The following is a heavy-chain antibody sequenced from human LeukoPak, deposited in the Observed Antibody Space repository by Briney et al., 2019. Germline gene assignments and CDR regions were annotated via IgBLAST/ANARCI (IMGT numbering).Heavy chain of an antibody. D-gene: IGHD6-6*01. CDR1: GGSISSYY. V-gene: IGHV4-59*12. J-gene: IGHJ3*02. Sequence: PSETLSLTCTVSGGSISSYYWSWIRQPPGKGLEWIGCIYYSGSTNYNPSLKSRVTISVDTSKNQFSLKLSSVTAADTAVYYCARDRGSSSELDIWGQGTMVTVSS. CDR3: ARDRGSSSELDI. CDR2: IYYSGST.